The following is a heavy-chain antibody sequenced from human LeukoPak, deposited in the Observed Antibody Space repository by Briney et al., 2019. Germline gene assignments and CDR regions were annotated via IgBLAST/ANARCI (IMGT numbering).Heavy chain of an antibody. D-gene: IGHD3-22*01. V-gene: IGHV3-53*01. CDR2: IYGGGTT. CDR1: GFTVSSSY. Sequence: PGGSLRLSCAASGFTVSSSYMTWVRQAPGEGLEWVSVIYGGGTTYYADSVKGRFTISRDNSKNTLYLQMNSLRAEDTAVYYCAKDLSYYDSSGYYYYFDYWGQGTLVTVSS. J-gene: IGHJ4*02. CDR3: AKDLSYYDSSGYYYYFDY.